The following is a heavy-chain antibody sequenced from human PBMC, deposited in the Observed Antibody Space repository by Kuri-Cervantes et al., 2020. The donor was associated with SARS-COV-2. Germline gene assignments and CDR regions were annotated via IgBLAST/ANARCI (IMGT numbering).Heavy chain of an antibody. D-gene: IGHD3-22*01. Sequence: GGSLRLSCTGSGFTFGDYALSWVRQAPGKGLEWVSFIRSKVYGGTTEYGASVKGRFSTSRDDSQSIAYLQMNSLKTEDTAVYYCARVDKFEGSGYHAGWFDPWGQGTLVTVSS. CDR3: ARVDKFEGSGYHAGWFDP. J-gene: IGHJ5*02. CDR2: IRSKVYGGTT. CDR1: GFTFGDYA. V-gene: IGHV3-49*04.